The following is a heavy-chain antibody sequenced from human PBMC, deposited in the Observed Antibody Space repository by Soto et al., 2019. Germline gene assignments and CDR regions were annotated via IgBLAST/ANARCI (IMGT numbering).Heavy chain of an antibody. Sequence: EVQLVESGGGVVRPGGSLRLSCAASGFTFSSYEMNWVRQAPGKGLEWVSYISSSASTIYYADSVKGRFTISRDNAKNSLYLQMNSLRAEDTAIYYCARRYCSTTSCLLDYWGQGTLVTVSS. CDR2: ISSSASTI. CDR1: GFTFSSYE. CDR3: ARRYCSTTSCLLDY. J-gene: IGHJ4*02. D-gene: IGHD2-2*01. V-gene: IGHV3-48*03.